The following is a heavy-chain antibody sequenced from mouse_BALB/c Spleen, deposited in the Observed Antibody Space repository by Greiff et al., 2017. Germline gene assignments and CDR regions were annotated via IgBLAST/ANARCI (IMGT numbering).Heavy chain of an antibody. Sequence: DVHLVESGGDLVKPGGSLKLSCAASGFTFSSYGMSWVRQTPDKRLEWVATISSGGSYTYYPDSVKGRFTISRDNAKNTLYLQMSSLKSEDTAMYYCARDYGSSYGASYFDYWGQGTTLTVSS. CDR1: GFTFSSYG. D-gene: IGHD1-1*01. V-gene: IGHV5-6*01. CDR3: ARDYGSSYGASYFDY. J-gene: IGHJ2*01. CDR2: ISSGGSYT.